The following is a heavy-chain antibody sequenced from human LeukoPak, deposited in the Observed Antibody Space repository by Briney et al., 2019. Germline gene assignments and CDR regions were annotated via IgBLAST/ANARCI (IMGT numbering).Heavy chain of an antibody. J-gene: IGHJ4*02. CDR3: AKELAAGGPQDY. CDR1: GFTFSSFG. Sequence: GGSLRLSCAASGFTFSSFGMHWVRQAPGKGLEWVAVISYDGSKKYYADSVKGRFTISRDNSKNTLYLQMNSLRAEDTAVYYCAKELAAGGPQDYWGQGTLVTVSS. D-gene: IGHD6-13*01. V-gene: IGHV3-30*18. CDR2: ISYDGSKK.